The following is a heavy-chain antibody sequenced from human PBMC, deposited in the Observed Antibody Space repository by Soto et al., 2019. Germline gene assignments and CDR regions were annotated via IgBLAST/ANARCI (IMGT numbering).Heavy chain of an antibody. CDR3: SWSLNY. CDR1: GFPFSTSW. V-gene: IGHV3-7*01. J-gene: IGHJ4*02. CDR2: IKGDGSQT. D-gene: IGHD1-26*01. Sequence: EVQLVQSGGGLVQPGGSLRLSCAASGFPFSTSWMDWVRQAPGKGLEWVANIKGDGSQTSYVDSVKGRFTVSRDNAENALFLQMTSLRVEDTAVYYCSWSLNYWGQGVLVTVSS.